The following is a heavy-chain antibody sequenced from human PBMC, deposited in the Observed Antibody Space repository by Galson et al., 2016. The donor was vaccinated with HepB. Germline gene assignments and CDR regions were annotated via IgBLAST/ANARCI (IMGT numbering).Heavy chain of an antibody. CDR2: ISRTSTYM. Sequence: SLRLSCAASGFTFSSYSMNWVRQAPGRGLEWVSSISRTSTYMYYADSVKGRFTISRDNAKNSHYLQMNSLRAEDTALYYCARAGAGGYESYDYWGQGTLVTVSS. D-gene: IGHD5-12*01. CDR3: ARAGAGGYESYDY. J-gene: IGHJ4*02. CDR1: GFTFSSYS. V-gene: IGHV3-21*04.